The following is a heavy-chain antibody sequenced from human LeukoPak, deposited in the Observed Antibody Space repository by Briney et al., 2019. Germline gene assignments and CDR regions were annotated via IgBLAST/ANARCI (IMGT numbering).Heavy chain of an antibody. CDR2: IYYSGST. Sequence: SETLSLTCTVSGVSISSYYWSWIRQPPGKGLEWIGYIYYSGSTYYNPSLKSRVTMSVDTSKNQFSLRLSPMTAADTAVYYCVRGGSKAAATFDYWGQGTLVTVFS. D-gene: IGHD2-15*01. J-gene: IGHJ4*02. CDR3: VRGGSKAAATFDY. CDR1: GVSISSYY. V-gene: IGHV4-59*12.